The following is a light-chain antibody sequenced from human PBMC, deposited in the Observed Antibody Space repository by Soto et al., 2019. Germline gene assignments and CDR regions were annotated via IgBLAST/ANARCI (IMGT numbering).Light chain of an antibody. Sequence: VRMTQSPSSLSASTGDRVTIPXRASPGVSGYFAWYQQKPGXAPKXXXYDXSTLQSGFPARLSGSGSGTDFTLTISNLQPEDCASYYCQQLNADTLTFGQGTRLEIK. CDR2: DXS. J-gene: IGKJ5*01. CDR3: QQLNADTLT. CDR1: PGVSGY. V-gene: IGKV1-8*01.